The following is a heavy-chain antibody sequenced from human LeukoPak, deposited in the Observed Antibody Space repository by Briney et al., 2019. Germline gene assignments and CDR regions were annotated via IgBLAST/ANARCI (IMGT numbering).Heavy chain of an antibody. D-gene: IGHD5-12*01. CDR3: AKDPGSGYAIDP. V-gene: IGHV3-30*02. CDR2: IRYDGSNK. J-gene: IGHJ5*02. Sequence: GGSLRLSCAAYGFTFSSYGMHWVRQAPGKGLEWVAFIRYDGSNKYYADSVKGRFTISRDNSKNTLYLQMNSLRAEDTAVYYCAKDPGSGYAIDPWGQGTLVTVSS. CDR1: GFTFSSYG.